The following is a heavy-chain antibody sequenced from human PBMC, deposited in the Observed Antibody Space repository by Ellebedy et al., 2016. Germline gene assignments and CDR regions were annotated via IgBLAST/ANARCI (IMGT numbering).Heavy chain of an antibody. J-gene: IGHJ6*02. V-gene: IGHV4-34*01. D-gene: IGHD6-13*01. CDR3: ARGGYSPNYGMDV. Sequence: SETLSLTCAVYGGSFSGYYWSWIRQPPGKGLEWIGEINHSGSTNYNPSLKSRVTISVDTSKNQFSLKLSSVTAADTAVYYCARGGYSPNYGMDVWGQGTTVTVSS. CDR1: GGSFSGYY. CDR2: INHSGST.